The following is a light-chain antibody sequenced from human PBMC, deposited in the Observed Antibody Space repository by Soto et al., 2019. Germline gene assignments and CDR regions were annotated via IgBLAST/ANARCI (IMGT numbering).Light chain of an antibody. CDR3: CSYAGSSTSLYV. J-gene: IGLJ1*01. Sequence: QSVLTQPASVSGSPGQSITISCTGTSSDVGSYNLVSWYQQPPGKAPKLMIYEGSKRPSGISNRLSGSKSGNTASLTISGLQAEDEADYYCCSYAGSSTSLYVFGTGPKVTVL. CDR1: SSDVGSYNL. V-gene: IGLV2-23*01. CDR2: EGS.